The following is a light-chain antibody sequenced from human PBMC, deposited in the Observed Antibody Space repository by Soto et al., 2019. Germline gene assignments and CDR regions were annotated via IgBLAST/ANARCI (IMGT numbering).Light chain of an antibody. J-gene: IGKJ4*01. CDR1: QNLLHSNQYKY. CDR2: LGS. Sequence: DFVMTQSPLSLPVTPGEPASISCRSSQNLLHSNQYKYLDWYLQRPGQSPQLLIYLGSHRSSGVPDRFRGSGSGTDFTLKISRVEAEDVGVYYCMQALQTPLTFGGGTKVEIK. V-gene: IGKV2-28*01. CDR3: MQALQTPLT.